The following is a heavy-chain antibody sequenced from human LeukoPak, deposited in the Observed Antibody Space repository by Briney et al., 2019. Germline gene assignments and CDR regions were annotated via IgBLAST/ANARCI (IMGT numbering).Heavy chain of an antibody. J-gene: IGHJ5*02. CDR3: ARGGASSSLMRFDP. V-gene: IGHV4-59*01. D-gene: IGHD6-13*01. CDR1: GGSTSSYY. CDR2: IYYSGST. Sequence: PSETLSLTCNVSGGSTSSYYWSWIRQPPGKGLELIGYIYYSGSTNYNPSLKSRVTISVDTSKNQFSLKLSSVTAADTAVYYCARGGASSSLMRFDPWGQGSLVTVSS.